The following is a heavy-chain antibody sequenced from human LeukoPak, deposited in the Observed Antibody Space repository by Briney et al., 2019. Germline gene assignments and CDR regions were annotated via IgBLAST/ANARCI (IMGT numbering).Heavy chain of an antibody. D-gene: IGHD5-18*01. CDR3: AKAYSYGFVLSGYFDY. V-gene: IGHV3-23*01. CDR1: GFTFSSYW. CDR2: ISGSGGST. Sequence: PGGSLRLSCAASGFTFSSYWMSWVRQAPGKGLEWVSAISGSGGSTYYADSVKGRFTISRDNSKNTLYLQMNSLRAEDTAVYYCAKAYSYGFVLSGYFDYWGQGTLVTVSS. J-gene: IGHJ4*02.